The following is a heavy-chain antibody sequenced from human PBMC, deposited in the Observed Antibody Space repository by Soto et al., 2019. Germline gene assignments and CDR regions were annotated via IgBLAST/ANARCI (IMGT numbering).Heavy chain of an antibody. CDR2: ISSSSSTI. J-gene: IGHJ4*02. D-gene: IGHD3-22*01. CDR3: ARSPYDSSGYYYQRDWLFDY. CDR1: GFTFSSYS. V-gene: IGHV3-48*02. Sequence: GSLRLSCAASGFTFSSYSMNWVRQAPGKGLEWVSYISSSSSTIYYADSVKGRFTISRDNAKNSLYLQMNSLRDEDTAVYYCARSPYDSSGYYYQRDWLFDYWGQGTLVTVSS.